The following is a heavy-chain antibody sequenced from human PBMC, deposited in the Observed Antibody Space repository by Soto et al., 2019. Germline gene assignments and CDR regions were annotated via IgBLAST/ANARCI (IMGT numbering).Heavy chain of an antibody. CDR3: AAARIPIFGVVMIGFDP. CDR1: GFTFTSSA. J-gene: IGHJ5*02. D-gene: IGHD3-3*01. Sequence: QMQLVQSGPEVKKPGTSVKVSCKASGFTFTSSAVQWVRQARGQRLEWIGWIVVGSGNTNYAQKFQERVTITRDMATSTAYMELSSLRSEDTAVYYCAAARIPIFGVVMIGFDPWGPGTLVTVSS. V-gene: IGHV1-58*01. CDR2: IVVGSGNT.